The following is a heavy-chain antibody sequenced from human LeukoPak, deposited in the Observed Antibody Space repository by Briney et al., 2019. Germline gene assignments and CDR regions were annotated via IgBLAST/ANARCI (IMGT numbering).Heavy chain of an antibody. Sequence: SETLSLTHTVSGYSISSGYYWGWIRQPPGKGLEWIGSTYHSGSTYYNPSLKSRVTISVDTSKNQFSLKLSSVTAADTAVYYCARLGLGKYYDFWSGPNNWFDPWSQGTLVTVPS. V-gene: IGHV4-38-2*02. CDR1: GYSISSGYY. J-gene: IGHJ5*02. D-gene: IGHD3-3*01. CDR2: TYHSGST. CDR3: ARLGLGKYYDFWSGPNNWFDP.